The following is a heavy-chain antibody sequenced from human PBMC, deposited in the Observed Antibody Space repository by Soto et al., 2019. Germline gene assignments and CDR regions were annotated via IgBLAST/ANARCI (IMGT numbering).Heavy chain of an antibody. V-gene: IGHV4-4*02. CDR1: GGSISSSNW. D-gene: IGHD3-16*01. J-gene: IGHJ6*02. CDR2: IYHSGST. Sequence: LSLTCAVSGGSISSSNWWSWVRQPPGKGLEWIGEIYHSGSTNYNPSLKSRVAISVDKSKNQFSLKLSSVTAADTAVYYCARIGAGYYYYGMDVWGQGTTVTVSS. CDR3: ARIGAGYYYYGMDV.